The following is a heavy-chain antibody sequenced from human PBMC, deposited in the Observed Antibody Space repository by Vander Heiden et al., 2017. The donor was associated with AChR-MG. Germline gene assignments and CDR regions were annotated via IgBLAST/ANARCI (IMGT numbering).Heavy chain of an antibody. Sequence: EVQLVQSGAEVKKPGESLKISCTGSGYSFTSYWIGWVRQMPGKGLEWMGIIYPGDSDTRYSPSFQGQVTISADKSISTAYLQWSSLKASDTAMYYCATPGWDPQAHYDFWSGHGNDAFDIWGQGTMVTVSS. CDR3: ATPGWDPQAHYDFWSGHGNDAFDI. J-gene: IGHJ3*02. CDR1: GYSFTSYW. V-gene: IGHV5-51*01. CDR2: IYPGDSDT. D-gene: IGHD3-3*01.